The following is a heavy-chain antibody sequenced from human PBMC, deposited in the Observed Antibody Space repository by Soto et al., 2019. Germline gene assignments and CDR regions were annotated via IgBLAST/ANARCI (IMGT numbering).Heavy chain of an antibody. CDR1: GGSFSGYY. CDR2: INHSGST. Sequence: SSETLSLTXAVYGGSFSGYYWSWICQPPGKGLEWIGEINHSGSTNYNPSLKSRVAISVDTSKNQFSLKLSSVTAADTAVYYCAREDELRWYQKDAFDIWGQGTMVTVSS. V-gene: IGHV4-34*01. CDR3: AREDELRWYQKDAFDI. D-gene: IGHD4-17*01. J-gene: IGHJ3*02.